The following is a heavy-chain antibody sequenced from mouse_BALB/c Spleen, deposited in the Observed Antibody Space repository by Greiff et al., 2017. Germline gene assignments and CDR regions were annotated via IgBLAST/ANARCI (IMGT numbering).Heavy chain of an antibody. J-gene: IGHJ2*01. CDR1: GYTFTDYN. CDR3: ARYPYYYGSRYYFDY. CDR2: IYPYNGGT. D-gene: IGHD1-1*01. V-gene: IGHV1S29*02. Sequence: EVQLQQSGPELVKPGASVKISCKASGYTFTDYNMHWVKQSHGKSLEWIGYIYPYNGGTGYNQKFKSKATLTVDNSSSTAYMELRSLTSEDSAVYYCARYPYYYGSRYYFDYWGQGTTLTVSS.